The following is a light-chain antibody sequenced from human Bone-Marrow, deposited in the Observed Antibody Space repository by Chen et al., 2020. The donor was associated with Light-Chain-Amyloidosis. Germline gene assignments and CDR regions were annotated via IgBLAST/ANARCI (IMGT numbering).Light chain of an antibody. CDR3: QQYGTSPLT. J-gene: IGKJ4*01. Sequence: IVLTQSPGTLSLSPGEGANLSCRASQTISSNYLTWYQQKFGQAPRLLIYGSSSRPTGIPDRVTGSGYGTDFTLTINRLEPEDFAMYYCQQYGTSPLTFGGGTKVEIK. CDR1: QTISSNY. CDR2: GSS. V-gene: IGKV3-20*01.